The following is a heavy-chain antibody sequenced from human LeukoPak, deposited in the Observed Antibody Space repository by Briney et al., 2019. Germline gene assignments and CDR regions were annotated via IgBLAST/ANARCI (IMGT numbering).Heavy chain of an antibody. J-gene: IGHJ5*02. Sequence: SETLSLTCTVSGGSISSYYWSWLRQPPGKGLEWIGYIYYSGSTNYNPSLKSRVTISVDTSKNQFSLTLSSVTAADTAVYYCARTPDTTGTTAWGQGTLVTVSS. CDR2: IYYSGST. V-gene: IGHV4-59*01. CDR3: ARTPDTTGTTA. CDR1: GGSISSYY. D-gene: IGHD1-1*01.